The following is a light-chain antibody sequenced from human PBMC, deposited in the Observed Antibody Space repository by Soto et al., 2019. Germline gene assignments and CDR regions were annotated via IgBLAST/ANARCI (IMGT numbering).Light chain of an antibody. CDR2: GAS. Sequence: EIVLTQSPGTLSLSPGERATLSCRASQSVSSNNLAWYQQRPGQAPRVVIYGASTRATGIPERFSGSGSGTDFTLTIRRLETEDFPVYYCQQYGRSPFTFGPGTKVDI. CDR3: QQYGRSPFT. V-gene: IGKV3-20*01. J-gene: IGKJ3*01. CDR1: QSVSSNN.